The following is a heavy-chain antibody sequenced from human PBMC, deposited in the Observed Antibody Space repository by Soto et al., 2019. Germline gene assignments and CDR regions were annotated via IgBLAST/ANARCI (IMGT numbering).Heavy chain of an antibody. CDR1: GFTFDDNA. V-gene: IGHV3-15*07. CDR2: ITSKVDGETT. Sequence: GGSLRLSCAVSGFTFDDNAMHWVRQAPEKGLEWVSGITSKVDGETTDYAAPVNGRFTISRDDSKNTLFLQMNSLETEDTAVFYCTTVILVGGYFVPFWGQGTLVTVYS. CDR3: TTVILVGGYFVPF. J-gene: IGHJ4*02. D-gene: IGHD3-10*02.